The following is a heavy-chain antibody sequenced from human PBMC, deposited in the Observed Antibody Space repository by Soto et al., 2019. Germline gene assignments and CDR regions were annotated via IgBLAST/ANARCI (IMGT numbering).Heavy chain of an antibody. CDR1: GFTFSSYE. CDR3: ARARYYYDSSGYYPVDY. Sequence: LRLSCAASGFTFSSYEMNWVRQAPGKGLEWVSYISSSGSTIYYADSVKGRFTISRDNAKNSLYLQMNSLRAEDTAIYYCARARYYYDSSGYYPVDYWGQGTLVTVSS. D-gene: IGHD3-22*01. V-gene: IGHV3-48*03. J-gene: IGHJ4*02. CDR2: ISSSGSTI.